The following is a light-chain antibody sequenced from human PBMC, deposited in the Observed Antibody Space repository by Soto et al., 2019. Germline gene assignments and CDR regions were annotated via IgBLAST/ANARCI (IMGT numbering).Light chain of an antibody. CDR1: QSISSW. CDR3: QQYNSYPWT. J-gene: IGKJ1*01. Sequence: DIQMTQSPSTLSASVGDRVTITCRASQSISSWLAWYQQKPGKAPKVLIYKASSLESGVPSRFSGSGSGTVFTSTVSSLQPDDFATYDCQQYNSYPWTFGQGTKVEIK. V-gene: IGKV1-5*03. CDR2: KAS.